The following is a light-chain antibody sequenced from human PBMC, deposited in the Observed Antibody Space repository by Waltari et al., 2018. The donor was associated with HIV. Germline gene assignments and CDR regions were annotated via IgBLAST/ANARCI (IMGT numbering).Light chain of an antibody. Sequence: SVLTRRPSASAAPGQRVTISSTASPTNIRAGSDVPRNQHLPGTAPRPLIFANTKRPSGTPDHFSGSMFGASASLALTGVLAEDEADYFCQSYDSSRRGWTVFGGGTKLTVL. CDR3: QSYDSSRRGWTV. CDR1: PTNIRAGSD. V-gene: IGLV1-40*01. CDR2: ANT. J-gene: IGLJ3*02.